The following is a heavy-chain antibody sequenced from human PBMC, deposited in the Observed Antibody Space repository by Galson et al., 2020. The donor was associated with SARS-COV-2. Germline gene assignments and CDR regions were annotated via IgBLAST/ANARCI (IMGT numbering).Heavy chain of an antibody. CDR3: ARVGDDFWSGYLYYGMDV. CDR2: IKQDASEK. Sequence: TGGSLRLSCAASGLTFSSYWMSWVRQAPGKGLEWVANIKQDASEKYYVDSVKGRFTISRDNAKNSLYLQMNSLRAEDTAVYYCARVGDDFWSGYLYYGMDVWGQGTTVTVSS. J-gene: IGHJ6*02. D-gene: IGHD3-3*01. CDR1: GLTFSSYW. V-gene: IGHV3-7*03.